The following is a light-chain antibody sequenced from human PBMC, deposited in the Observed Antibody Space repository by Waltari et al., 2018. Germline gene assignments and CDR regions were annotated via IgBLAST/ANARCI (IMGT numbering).Light chain of an antibody. Sequence: DIVMTQSPESLAVSLGERATINCKSSQSLLYYSNDKNYLAWYQQKPGQPPKLLIYWAATRQSGVPDRFSGSGSGRDFTLTISSLQAEDVAVYYCQQYYSRRTFGQGTKVEIK. CDR2: WAA. J-gene: IGKJ1*01. CDR3: QQYYSRRT. V-gene: IGKV4-1*01. CDR1: QSLLYYSNDKNY.